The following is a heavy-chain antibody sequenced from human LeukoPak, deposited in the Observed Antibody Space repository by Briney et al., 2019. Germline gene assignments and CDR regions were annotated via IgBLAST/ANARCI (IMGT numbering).Heavy chain of an antibody. CDR1: GGSISSSSYY. Sequence: SETLSVTCIVPGGSISSSSYYWAWIRQSPGKGLEWIGTLTSGGSAYSNPSRTSRASISKDTSDNQFSLRLYSVAAGDTAVYSCAKKQTGTMYDVWGQGTQVTVSS. CDR3: AKKQTGTMYDV. D-gene: IGHD1-7*01. CDR2: LTSGGSA. J-gene: IGHJ4*02. V-gene: IGHV4-39*07.